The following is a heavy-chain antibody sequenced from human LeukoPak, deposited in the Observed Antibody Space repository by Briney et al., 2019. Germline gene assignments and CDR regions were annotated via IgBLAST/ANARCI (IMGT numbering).Heavy chain of an antibody. CDR3: AREYSYYDSSGYYYGSGYFDY. J-gene: IGHJ4*02. CDR2: MYYSGST. CDR1: GGSISSYY. D-gene: IGHD3-22*01. V-gene: IGHV4-59*01. Sequence: SETLSLTCTVSGGSISSYYWSWIRQPPGKGLEWIGYMYYSGSTNYNPSLKSRVTISVDTSKNQFSLRLSSVTAADTAVYCCAREYSYYDSSGYYYGSGYFDYWGQGTLVTVSS.